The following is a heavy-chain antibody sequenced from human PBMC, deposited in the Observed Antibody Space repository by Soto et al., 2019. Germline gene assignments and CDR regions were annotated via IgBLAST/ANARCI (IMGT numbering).Heavy chain of an antibody. CDR1: GFSFSNYW. CDR3: ARDRYSRGWYPTDY. Sequence: SGGSLRLSCAASGFSFSNYWMSWVRQAPGKGLEWVANIKQDGREEYYVDCVKGRFTISRDNAENSLYLQMNSLRAEDTDVYYCARDRYSRGWYPTDYWGPGPLLTVSS. CDR2: IKQDGREE. V-gene: IGHV3-7*03. D-gene: IGHD6-19*01. J-gene: IGHJ4*02.